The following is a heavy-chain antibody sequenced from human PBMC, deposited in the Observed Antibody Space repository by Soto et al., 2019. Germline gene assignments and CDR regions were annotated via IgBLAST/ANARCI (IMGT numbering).Heavy chain of an antibody. V-gene: IGHV1-8*01. CDR3: ARWTYDDGDYAVDY. CDR2: MNPNSGNT. Sequence: QVQLVQSGAEVKKPGASVKVSCKASGYTFTSYDINWVRQATGQGLEWMGWMNPNSGNTGYAQKFQGRVTMTRNTSISTAYMELSSLRSEDTAVYYCARWTYDDGDYAVDYWGQGTLVTVSS. J-gene: IGHJ4*02. D-gene: IGHD4-17*01. CDR1: GYTFTSYD.